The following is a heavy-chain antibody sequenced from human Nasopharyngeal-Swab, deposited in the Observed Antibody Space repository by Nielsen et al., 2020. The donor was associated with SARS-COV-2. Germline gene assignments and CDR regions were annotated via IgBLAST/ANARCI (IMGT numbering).Heavy chain of an antibody. D-gene: IGHD2-2*01. CDR1: GFTFSSYD. CDR2: IGTAGDT. V-gene: IGHV3-13*04. CDR3: ARARPDIVVVPAALLFDP. Sequence: GGSLRLSCAASGFTFSSYDMHWVRQATGKGLGWVSAIGTAGDTYYPGSVKGRFTISRENAKNSLYLQMNSLRAGDTAVYYCARARPDIVVVPAALLFDPWGQGTLVTVSS. J-gene: IGHJ5*02.